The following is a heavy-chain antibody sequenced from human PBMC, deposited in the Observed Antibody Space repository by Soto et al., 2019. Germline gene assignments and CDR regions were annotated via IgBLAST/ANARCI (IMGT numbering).Heavy chain of an antibody. Sequence: PGASLRLSCAASGFNFSSYAMHWVRQAAGKVLEYVSAISSNGGSTYYANSVKGRFTISRDNSKNTLYLQMGSLRAEDMAVYYCARDMRRYYYDSSGPSWRENYGMDVWGQGNTVTVSS. V-gene: IGHV3-64*01. CDR2: ISSNGGST. CDR3: ARDMRRYYYDSSGPSWRENYGMDV. CDR1: GFNFSSYA. J-gene: IGHJ6*02. D-gene: IGHD3-22*01.